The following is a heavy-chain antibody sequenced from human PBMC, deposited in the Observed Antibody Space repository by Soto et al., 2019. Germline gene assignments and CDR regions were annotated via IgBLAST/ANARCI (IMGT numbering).Heavy chain of an antibody. J-gene: IGHJ5*02. CDR3: AKTFFSGSGSYRGWFDP. V-gene: IGHV3-23*01. Sequence: EVQLLESGGGLVQPGGSLRLSCAASGFTFSSYAMSWVRQAPGKGLEWVSAISGSGDNTYYADSVKGRFTISRDGSKDTLYLQMNSLRADDTAVYYCAKTFFSGSGSYRGWFDPWGQGTQVTVSS. CDR1: GFTFSSYA. D-gene: IGHD3-10*01. CDR2: ISGSGDNT.